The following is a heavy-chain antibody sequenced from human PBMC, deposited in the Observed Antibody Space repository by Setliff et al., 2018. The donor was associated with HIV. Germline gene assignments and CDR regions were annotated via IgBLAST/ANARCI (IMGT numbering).Heavy chain of an antibody. CDR1: GFTFSSRW. CDR3: ARDYVWGRRAFDI. J-gene: IGHJ3*02. D-gene: IGHD3-16*01. CDR2: IKQDGSEN. V-gene: IGHV3-7*01. Sequence: GGSLRLSCAASGFTFSSRWMTWVRQAPGKGLEWVANIKQDGSENYFVDSVKGRFTISRDNTRSSLYLQMNSLRAEDTAVYYCARDYVWGRRAFDIWGPGTMVTVSS.